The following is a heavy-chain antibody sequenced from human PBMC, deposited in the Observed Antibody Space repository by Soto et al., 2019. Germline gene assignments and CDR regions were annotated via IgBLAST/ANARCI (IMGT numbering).Heavy chain of an antibody. CDR3: ARHKRDVRFLEWSYYFDY. Sequence: QVQLVESGGGVVQPGRSLRLSCAASGFTFSSYAIHWVRQAPGKGLEWVALISYDGSNKYYADSVKGRFTISRDNSKNTLYLQMNSLRAEDTSVYYCARHKRDVRFLEWSYYFDYWGQGTLVTVSS. CDR1: GFTFSSYA. D-gene: IGHD3-3*01. J-gene: IGHJ4*02. V-gene: IGHV3-30-3*01. CDR2: ISYDGSNK.